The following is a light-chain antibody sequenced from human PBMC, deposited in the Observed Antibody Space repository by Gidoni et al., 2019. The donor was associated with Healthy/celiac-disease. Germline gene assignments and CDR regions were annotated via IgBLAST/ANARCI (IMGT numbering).Light chain of an antibody. CDR1: QSVVYSDRNTY. J-gene: IGKJ5*01. CDR3: MQGTHWPPIT. CDR2: RVS. Sequence: DVVLTQSPLSLPVTLGQPASISCRSSQSVVYSDRNTYLNWFQQRPGQSPRRLIYRVSSRDSGVPDRFSGSGSGTDFTLKISRVEAEDVGVYYCMQGTHWPPITFGQGTRLEIK. V-gene: IGKV2-30*01.